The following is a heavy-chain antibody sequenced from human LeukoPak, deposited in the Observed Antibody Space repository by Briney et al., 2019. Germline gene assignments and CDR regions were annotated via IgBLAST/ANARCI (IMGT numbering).Heavy chain of an antibody. V-gene: IGHV1-69*01. D-gene: IGHD2-2*02. CDR3: ARAGVEVYCSRTSCYTGVDY. Sequence: SSVKVSCKASGGTFSSYAISWVRQAPGQGLEWMGGIIPIFGTANYAQKFQGRVTITADESTSTAYMSLSSLRSEDTAVYYCARAGVEVYCSRTSCYTGVDYWGQGTLVTVSS. J-gene: IGHJ4*02. CDR1: GGTFSSYA. CDR2: IIPIFGTA.